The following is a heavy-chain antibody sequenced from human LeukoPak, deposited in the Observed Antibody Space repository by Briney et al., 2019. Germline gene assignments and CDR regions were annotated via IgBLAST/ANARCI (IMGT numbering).Heavy chain of an antibody. CDR3: AKDRQDTSYGMDV. V-gene: IGHV3-9*01. Sequence: GRSLRLSCEASGFNFDHYAMHWVRQPPGKGLEWVSGISWNSGGKDYADSVKGRFSISRDNDKKSLYLQMNSLRPEDTALYYCAKDRQDTSYGMDVWGQGTTVTVSS. CDR2: ISWNSGGK. CDR1: GFNFDHYA. J-gene: IGHJ6*02.